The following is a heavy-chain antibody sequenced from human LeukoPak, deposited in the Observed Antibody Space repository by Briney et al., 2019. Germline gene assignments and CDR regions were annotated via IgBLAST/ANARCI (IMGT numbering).Heavy chain of an antibody. CDR3: ARGPSAAPLDY. CDR2: IYYSGST. Sequence: KSSETLSLTCTVSGGSISSYYWSWIRQPPGKGLEWIGYIYYSGSTNYNPSLKSRVTISVDTSKNQFSLKLSSVTAADTAVYYCARGPSAAPLDYWGQGTLVTVSS. CDR1: GGSISSYY. J-gene: IGHJ4*02. V-gene: IGHV4-59*01. D-gene: IGHD2-2*01.